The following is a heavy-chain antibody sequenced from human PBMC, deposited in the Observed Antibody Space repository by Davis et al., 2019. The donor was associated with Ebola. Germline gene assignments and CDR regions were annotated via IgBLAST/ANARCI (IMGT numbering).Heavy chain of an antibody. D-gene: IGHD2-21*02. J-gene: IGHJ4*02. CDR1: GYTFTSYG. CDR2: ISAYNGNT. Sequence: AASVKVSCNASGYTFTSYGISWVRQAPGQGLEWRVWISAYNGNTNYAQKLQGRVTMTTDTSTSTAYMELRSLRSDDTAVYYCARASGVTLDYWGQGTLVTVSS. CDR3: ARASGVTLDY. V-gene: IGHV1-18*01.